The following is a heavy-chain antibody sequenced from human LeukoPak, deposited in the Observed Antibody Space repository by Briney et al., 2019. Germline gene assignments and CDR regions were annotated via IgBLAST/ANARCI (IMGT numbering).Heavy chain of an antibody. J-gene: IGHJ6*03. D-gene: IGHD3-22*01. CDR2: FDPEDDET. V-gene: IGHV1-24*01. CDR3: ATAAYDSSGYSLEDYYYMDV. CDR1: GYTLTELS. Sequence: ASVKVSCKVSGYTLTELSMHWVRQAPGKGLEWMGGFDPEDDETIYAQKLQGRVTMTEDTSTDTAYMELSSLRSEDTAVYYCATAAYDSSGYSLEDYYYMDVWGKGTTVTVSS.